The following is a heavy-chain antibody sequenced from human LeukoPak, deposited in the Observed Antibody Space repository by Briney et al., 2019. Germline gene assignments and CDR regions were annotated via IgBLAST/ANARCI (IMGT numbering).Heavy chain of an antibody. J-gene: IGHJ4*02. CDR1: GFSFGDYA. V-gene: IGHV3-49*04. Sequence: TGESLKISCTASGFSFGDYAMSWVRQAPGKGLEWVGFIRGKGYGGTTEYAASVKGRFTISRDDSKSIAYLQMDSLKTEDTAVYYCMARALGTTGGQGTPVTVSS. D-gene: IGHD2/OR15-2a*01. CDR3: MARALGTT. CDR2: IRGKGYGGTT.